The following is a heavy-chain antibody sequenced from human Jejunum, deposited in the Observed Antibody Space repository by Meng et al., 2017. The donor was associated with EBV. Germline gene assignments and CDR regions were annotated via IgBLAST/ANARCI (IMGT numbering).Heavy chain of an antibody. CDR2: IYYSGST. CDR1: GDSITGSDYY. J-gene: IGHJ4*02. Sequence: PLQESGPGLVRPSETLSLPCTVSGDSITGSDYYWGWIRQPPGKGLNWVGTIYYSGSTYYNPSLKSRVTISLDTSKSQFSLKLTSVTAADTALYYCARGAYFSSSWYYFDYWGQGTLVTVSS. D-gene: IGHD6-13*01. V-gene: IGHV4-39*07. CDR3: ARGAYFSSSWYYFDY.